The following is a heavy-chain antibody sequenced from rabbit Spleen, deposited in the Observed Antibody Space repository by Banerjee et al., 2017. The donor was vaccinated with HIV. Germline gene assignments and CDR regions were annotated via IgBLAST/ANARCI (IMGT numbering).Heavy chain of an antibody. V-gene: IGHV1S45*01. CDR2: VDTGSRDFT. CDR1: GFSFGDRDM. D-gene: IGHD7-1*01. J-gene: IGHJ6*01. Sequence: QEQLVESGGGLVQPTGSLTLTCKASGFSFGDRDMMCWVRQAPGKGLEWIACVDTGSRDFTYYASWAKGRVTISKTSSTTVTLQMTSLTVADTATYFCARDTGTSFSSYGMDLWGPGTLVT. CDR3: ARDTGTSFSSYGMDL.